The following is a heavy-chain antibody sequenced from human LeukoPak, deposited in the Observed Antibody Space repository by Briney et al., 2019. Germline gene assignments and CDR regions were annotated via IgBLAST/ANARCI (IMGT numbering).Heavy chain of an antibody. CDR1: GYTFTSYG. J-gene: IGHJ4*02. V-gene: IGHV1-18*01. CDR2: ISAYNGNT. Sequence: GASVKVSCKASGYTFTSYGISWVRPAPGQGLEWMGWISAYNGNTNYAQKLQGRVTMTTDTSTSTAYMELRSLRSDDTAVYYCARGTYYYDSSGYYFFDYWGQGTLVTVSS. CDR3: ARGTYYYDSSGYYFFDY. D-gene: IGHD3-22*01.